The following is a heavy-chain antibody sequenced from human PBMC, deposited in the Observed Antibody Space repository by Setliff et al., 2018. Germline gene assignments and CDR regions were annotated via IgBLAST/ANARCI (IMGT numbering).Heavy chain of an antibody. J-gene: IGHJ5*02. CDR2: ISGSGGST. V-gene: IGHV3-23*01. CDR1: GFTFSSYA. D-gene: IGHD6-19*01. CDR3: AKGRRISYSSGWLNWFDP. Sequence: GGSLRLSCAASGFTFSSYAMSWVRQAPGKGLEWVSVISGSGGSTYYADSVKGWFTISRDNSKNTLYLQMNSLRAEDTAVYYCAKGRRISYSSGWLNWFDPWGQGTLVTVSS.